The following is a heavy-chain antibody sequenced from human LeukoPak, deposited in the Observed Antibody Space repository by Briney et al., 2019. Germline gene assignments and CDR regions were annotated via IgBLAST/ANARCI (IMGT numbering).Heavy chain of an antibody. Sequence: SQTLSLTCTVSGGSLSSGSDYWSSVRQPAGKGLEWIGRIYTSGSTNYNPSLKSRVTISVDTSKNQFSLKLSSVTAADTAVYYCARDQGEKSAYYDILTGYYAFDIWGQGTMVTVSS. D-gene: IGHD3-9*01. CDR2: IYTSGST. V-gene: IGHV4-61*02. J-gene: IGHJ3*02. CDR3: ARDQGEKSAYYDILTGYYAFDI. CDR1: GGSLSSGSDY.